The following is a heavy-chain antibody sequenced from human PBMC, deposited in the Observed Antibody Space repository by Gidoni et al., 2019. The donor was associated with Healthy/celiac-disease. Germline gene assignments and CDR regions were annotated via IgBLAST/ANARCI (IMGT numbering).Heavy chain of an antibody. J-gene: IGHJ4*02. V-gene: IGHV3-30*18. Sequence: YGSYGMHWVRQAPGKGLEWVAVISYDGSNKYYADSVKGRFTISRDNSKNTLYLQMNSLRAEDTAVYYCAKEMGYSGYDSFDYWGQGTLVTVSS. CDR2: ISYDGSNK. CDR3: AKEMGYSGYDSFDY. D-gene: IGHD5-12*01. CDR1: YGSYG.